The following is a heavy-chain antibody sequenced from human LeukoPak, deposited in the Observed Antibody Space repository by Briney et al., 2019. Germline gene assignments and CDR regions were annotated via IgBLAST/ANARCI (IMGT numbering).Heavy chain of an antibody. V-gene: IGHV4-34*01. CDR1: GGSFSGYY. J-gene: IGHJ6*02. CDR3: ARDRVAARRLDRNNYYNYGMDV. Sequence: SETLSLTCAVYGGSFSGYYWSWIRQPPGKGLEWIGEINHSGSTNYNPSLKSRVTISVDTSKNQFSLKLSSVTAADTAVYYCARDRVAARRLDRNNYYNYGMDVWGQGTTVTVSS. D-gene: IGHD6-6*01. CDR2: INHSGST.